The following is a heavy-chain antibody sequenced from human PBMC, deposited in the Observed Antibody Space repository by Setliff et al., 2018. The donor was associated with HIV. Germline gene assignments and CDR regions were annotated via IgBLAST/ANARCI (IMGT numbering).Heavy chain of an antibody. J-gene: IGHJ3*02. CDR2: VLYKVGT. Sequence: SETLSLTCTFYGGSFSGNHCSWIRQSPGNGLEWIGEVLYKVGTRYNPSLENRVSMSVDTSKNQFSLKLLSVTAADTAVYYCRVWIPGDTSDIGGQGTVITVSS. D-gene: IGHD1-1*01. CDR1: GGSFSGNH. V-gene: IGHV4-34*12. CDR3: RVWIPGDTSDI.